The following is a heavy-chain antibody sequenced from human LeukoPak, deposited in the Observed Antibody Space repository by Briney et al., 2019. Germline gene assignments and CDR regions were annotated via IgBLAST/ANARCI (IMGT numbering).Heavy chain of an antibody. Sequence: SETLSLTCPVSSGSRSSGSWSWIRQPPGKGLEWIGYIYYSGSTNYNPSLKSRVTISMDTSKSQFSLKLSSVTAADTAVYYCARNYYDSSGYAGGPDYWGQGTLVTVSS. CDR1: SGSRSSGS. J-gene: IGHJ4*02. CDR3: ARNYYDSSGYAGGPDY. V-gene: IGHV4-59*01. D-gene: IGHD3-22*01. CDR2: IYYSGST.